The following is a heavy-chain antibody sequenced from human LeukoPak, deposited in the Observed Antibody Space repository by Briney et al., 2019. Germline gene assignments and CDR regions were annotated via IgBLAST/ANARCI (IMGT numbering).Heavy chain of an antibody. CDR2: ISGNNVNT. CDR1: GYTSPSYG. CDR3: ARGSVAHTGFGYDY. D-gene: IGHD6-19*01. Sequence: GASVKVSCKASGYTSPSYGISWVRQAPGQGLEWMGWISGNNVNTNYAQRLQSRVTMTTDTSTSTAYMELRSLRSDDTAVYYCARGSVAHTGFGYDYWGQGTLVTVSS. J-gene: IGHJ4*02. V-gene: IGHV1-18*01.